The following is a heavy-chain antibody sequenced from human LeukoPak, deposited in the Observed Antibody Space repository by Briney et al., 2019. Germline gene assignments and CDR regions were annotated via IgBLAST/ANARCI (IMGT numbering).Heavy chain of an antibody. Sequence: SETLSLTCAVYGGSFSGYYWSWIRQPPGKGLEWIGEINHSGSTNYNPSLKSRVTISVDTSKNQFSLKLSSVTAADTAVYYCAREDRGLVVITTLAAFDIWGQGTMVTVSS. CDR3: AREDRGLVVITTLAAFDI. CDR1: GGSFSGYY. CDR2: INHSGST. J-gene: IGHJ3*02. D-gene: IGHD3-22*01. V-gene: IGHV4-34*01.